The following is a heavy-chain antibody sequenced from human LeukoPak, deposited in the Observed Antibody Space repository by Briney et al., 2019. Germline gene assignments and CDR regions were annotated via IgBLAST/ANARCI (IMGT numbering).Heavy chain of an antibody. CDR3: ARAFWSGYYFFDY. V-gene: IGHV3-48*03. D-gene: IGHD3-3*01. CDR2: ISSSGSTI. CDR1: GFTFSSYE. J-gene: IGHJ4*02. Sequence: GGSLRLSCAAYGFTFSSYEMNWVRQAPGKGLEWVSYISSSGSTIYYADSVKGRFTISRDNAKNSLYLQMNSLRAEDAAVYYCARAFWSGYYFFDYWGQGTLVTVSS.